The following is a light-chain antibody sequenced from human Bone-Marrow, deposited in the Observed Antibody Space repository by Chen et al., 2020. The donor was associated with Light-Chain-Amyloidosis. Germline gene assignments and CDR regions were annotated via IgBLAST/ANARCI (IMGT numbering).Light chain of an antibody. CDR2: EVT. Sequence: QSALTQPASVSGSPGQSITISCTGTSSDVGGDNHVSWYQQHPDKAPKLMIYEVTSRPSWVPGRSAGSKSDNTTSLTISVRQTEDEADYFCSSDTITNTLVFGSGTRVTVL. V-gene: IGLV2-14*01. J-gene: IGLJ1*01. CDR3: SSDTITNTLV. CDR1: SSDVGGDNH.